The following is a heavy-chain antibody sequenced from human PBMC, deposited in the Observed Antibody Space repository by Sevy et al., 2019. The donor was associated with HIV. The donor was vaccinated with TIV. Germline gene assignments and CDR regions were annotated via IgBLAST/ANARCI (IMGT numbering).Heavy chain of an antibody. V-gene: IGHV3-21*01. Sequence: GGSLRLSCAVSGFTFSSYTRNWVRQAPGKGLEWVSSISSSSRYIYYADSVKGRFTISRDNAKNSVYLQMNSLRTEDTAVYYCARDGGCSTTSCLLYFDYWGQGTLVTVSS. J-gene: IGHJ4*01. D-gene: IGHD2-2*01. CDR2: ISSSSRYI. CDR1: GFTFSSYT. CDR3: ARDGGCSTTSCLLYFDY.